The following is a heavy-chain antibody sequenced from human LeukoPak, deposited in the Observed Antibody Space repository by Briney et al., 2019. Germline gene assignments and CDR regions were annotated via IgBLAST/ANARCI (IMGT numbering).Heavy chain of an antibody. Sequence: SETLSLTCAVYGGSFSGYYWSWIRQHPGKGLEWIGYIYYGGSTYYNPSLKSRVTISVDTSKNQFSLKLSSVTAADTAVYYCASRDYGDYSVDYWGQGTLVTVSS. V-gene: IGHV4-31*11. CDR2: IYYGGST. CDR3: ASRDYGDYSVDY. D-gene: IGHD4-17*01. CDR1: GGSFSGYY. J-gene: IGHJ4*02.